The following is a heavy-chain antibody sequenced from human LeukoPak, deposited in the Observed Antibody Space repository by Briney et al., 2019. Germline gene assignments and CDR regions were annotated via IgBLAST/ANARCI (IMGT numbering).Heavy chain of an antibody. V-gene: IGHV3-74*01. CDR1: GFTFSNYR. Sequence: GGSLRLSCAASGFTFSNYRMHWVRHAPGKGLVWVSRIISDGSRTSYADSVKGRFTISRDNAKNTLYLQMNSLRAEDTAVYYCAIGYGGGWYFDYWGQGTLVTVSS. CDR2: IISDGSRT. CDR3: AIGYGGGWYFDY. J-gene: IGHJ4*02. D-gene: IGHD6-19*01.